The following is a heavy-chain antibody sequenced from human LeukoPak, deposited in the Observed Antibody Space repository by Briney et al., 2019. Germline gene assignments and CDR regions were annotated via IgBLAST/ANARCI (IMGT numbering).Heavy chain of an antibody. D-gene: IGHD2-21*02. CDR1: GGSISSGGYY. J-gene: IGHJ4*01. CDR3: ARDQQLAYCGGDCFSAN. CDR2: VYSSGST. V-gene: IGHV4-61*02. Sequence: SETLSLTCTVSGGSISSGGYYWSWIRQPAGKGLEWIGRVYSSGSTDYNPSLQSRVTMSLDTSKNQFSLKLSSVTAADTAVYYCARDQQLAYCGGDCFSANWGQGTLVTVSS.